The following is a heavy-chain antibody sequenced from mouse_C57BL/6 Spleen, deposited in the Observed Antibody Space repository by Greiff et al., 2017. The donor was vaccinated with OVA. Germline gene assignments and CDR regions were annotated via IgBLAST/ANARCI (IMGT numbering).Heavy chain of an antibody. Sequence: QVQLQQPGAELVMPGASVKLSCKASGYTFTSYWMHWVKQRPGQGLEWIGEIDPSDSYTNYNQKFKGKSTLTVDKSSSTAYMQLSSLTSEDSAVYYCARGGTGTYWYFDGWGTGTTVTVSS. D-gene: IGHD4-1*01. J-gene: IGHJ1*03. CDR2: IDPSDSYT. CDR1: GYTFTSYW. V-gene: IGHV1-69*01. CDR3: ARGGTGTYWYFDG.